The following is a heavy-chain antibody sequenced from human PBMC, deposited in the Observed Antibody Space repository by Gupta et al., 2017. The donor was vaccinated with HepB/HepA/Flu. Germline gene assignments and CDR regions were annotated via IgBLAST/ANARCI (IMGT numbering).Heavy chain of an antibody. V-gene: IGHV4-4*07. CDR1: AGSINRNY. J-gene: IGHJ6*03. Sequence: QVQLQESGPGLVKPSETLSPTCPVPAGSINRNYWSWIRQPAGKGLEWVGRIYTSGSTKYNPSLKSRSIMSEDTSKNQLYLTLNSVTAAETDVYYCARDRGYSKHPVYYYYYMDVWGKGTTVTVS. D-gene: IGHD4-11*01. CDR2: IYTSGST. CDR3: ARDRGYSKHPVYYYYYMDV.